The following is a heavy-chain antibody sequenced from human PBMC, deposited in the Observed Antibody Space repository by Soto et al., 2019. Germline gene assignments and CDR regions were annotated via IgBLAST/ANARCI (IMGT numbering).Heavy chain of an antibody. Sequence: QITLKESGPTLVKPTQTLTLTCTFSGFSLSTSGVGVGWIRQPPGKALEWLALIYWNDDKRYSPSLKSRLTITKDTSKNQVVLTMTNMDPVDTATYYCAHFKVSRLHYYDSSGYFDYWGQGTLVTVSS. D-gene: IGHD3-22*01. CDR1: GFSLSTSGVG. CDR3: AHFKVSRLHYYDSSGYFDY. J-gene: IGHJ4*02. CDR2: IYWNDDK. V-gene: IGHV2-5*01.